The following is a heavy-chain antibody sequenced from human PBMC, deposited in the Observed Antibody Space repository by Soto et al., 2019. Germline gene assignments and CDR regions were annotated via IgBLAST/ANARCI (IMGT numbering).Heavy chain of an antibody. CDR2: ISNSGGYT. J-gene: IGHJ4*02. CDR1: GFTFSNYA. Sequence: GSLRLSCAASGFTFSNYAMSWVRQAPGKGLEWVSAISNSGGYTYYADSVKGRFTISRDNSKNTVYLQMNSLRAEDTAIYYCAKVADPLDFDYWGQGTLGTVSS. V-gene: IGHV3-23*01. CDR3: AKVADPLDFDY.